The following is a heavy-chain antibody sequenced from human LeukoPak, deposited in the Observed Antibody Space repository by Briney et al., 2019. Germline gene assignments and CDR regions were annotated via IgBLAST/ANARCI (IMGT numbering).Heavy chain of an antibody. V-gene: IGHV4-39*01. D-gene: IGHD6-6*01. CDR2: IYYSGST. CDR1: GGSITSSSYY. CDR3: ARQGWAYSSSDYVVWY. Sequence: SETLSLTCSVSGGSITSSSYYWGWIRQPPGKGLEWIGSIYYSGSTYYNPSLKSRVTISVDTSKNQFSLKLSSVTAADTAVYYCARQGWAYSSSDYVVWYWGQGTLVTVSS. J-gene: IGHJ4*02.